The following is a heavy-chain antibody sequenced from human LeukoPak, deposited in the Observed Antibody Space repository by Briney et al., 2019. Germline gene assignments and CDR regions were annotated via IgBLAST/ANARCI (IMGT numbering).Heavy chain of an antibody. J-gene: IGHJ4*02. D-gene: IGHD6-13*01. CDR3: ARGSSSWYGKGLIDY. V-gene: IGHV1-2*02. CDR2: INPNSGGT. CDR1: GYTFTGYY. Sequence: ASVKVSCKASGYTFTGYYMHWVRQAPGQGLELMGCINPNSGGTNYAQKFQGRVTMTRDTSISTAYMELSRLRSDDTAVYYCARGSSSWYGKGLIDYWGQGTLVTVSS.